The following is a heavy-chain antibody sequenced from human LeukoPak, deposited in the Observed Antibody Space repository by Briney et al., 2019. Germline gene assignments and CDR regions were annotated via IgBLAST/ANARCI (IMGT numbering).Heavy chain of an antibody. J-gene: IGHJ3*02. CDR1: EYTFTGYY. CDR3: ARTGLALDAFDI. Sequence: ASVKVSCKASEYTFTGYYIHWVRQAPGQGLEWMGIINPSGGSTSYAQKFQGRVTMTRDTSTSTVYMELSSLRSEDTAVYYCARTGLALDAFDIWGQGTMVTVSS. V-gene: IGHV1-46*01. CDR2: INPSGGST. D-gene: IGHD6-19*01.